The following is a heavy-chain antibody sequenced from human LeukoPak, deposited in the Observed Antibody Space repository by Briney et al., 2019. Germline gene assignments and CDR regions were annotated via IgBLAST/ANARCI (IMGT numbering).Heavy chain of an antibody. Sequence: SETLSLTCTVSGGSISSYYWSWIRQPPGKGLERIGYIYYSGSTNYNPSLKSRVTISVDTSKNQFSLKLSSVTAADTAVYYCARDQGGGVLGMDVWGQGTTVTVSS. J-gene: IGHJ6*02. CDR1: GGSISSYY. V-gene: IGHV4-59*12. CDR2: IYYSGST. CDR3: ARDQGGGVLGMDV. D-gene: IGHD2-21*01.